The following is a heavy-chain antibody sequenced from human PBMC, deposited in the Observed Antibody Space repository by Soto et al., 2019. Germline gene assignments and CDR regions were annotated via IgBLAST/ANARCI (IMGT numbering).Heavy chain of an antibody. V-gene: IGHV4-59*01. CDR1: SGSIINYY. J-gene: IGHJ3*01. CDR2: IYYSGST. CDR3: ASRLTLATTTGDAFDL. Sequence: QVQLQESGPGLVKPSATLSLTCTVSSGSIINYYWSWIRQPPGKGLEWIGFIYYSGSTNYNSFLKRRVTMSVDMSRQQLSLKLTSVTAADTAVYYCASRLTLATTTGDAFDLWGEWTMVTVSS. D-gene: IGHD4-17*01.